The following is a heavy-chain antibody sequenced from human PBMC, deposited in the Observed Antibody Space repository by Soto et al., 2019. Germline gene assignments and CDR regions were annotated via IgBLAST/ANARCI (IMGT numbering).Heavy chain of an antibody. J-gene: IGHJ6*02. Sequence: QLQLAQSGADVKKAGSSVKVSCNASGGTLSNSAFSWVRQAPGQGLEWMGGIIPVFGIVNYAQKFQERVTITADEAPSTDYMELRSLRSEDTGVYFCASGGIVVVGSRVYYGMDFWGQGTTVTV. CDR2: IIPVFGIV. D-gene: IGHD3-22*01. V-gene: IGHV1-69*19. CDR3: ASGGIVVVGSRVYYGMDF. CDR1: GGTLSNSA.